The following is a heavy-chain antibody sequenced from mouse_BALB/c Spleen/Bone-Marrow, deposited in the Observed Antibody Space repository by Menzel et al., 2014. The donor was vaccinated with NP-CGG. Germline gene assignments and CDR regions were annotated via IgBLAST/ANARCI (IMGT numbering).Heavy chain of an antibody. D-gene: IGHD2-3*01. J-gene: IGHJ2*01. CDR3: ARHEGGEMGFDY. Sequence: VKLVESGAGLVKPGASVKLSCKASGYTFTEYIIHWVKQRSGQSLEWIGWFYPGSGSIKYNEKFKDKATLTADKSSSTVYMELSRLTSEDSAVYFCARHEGGEMGFDYWGQGTTLTVSS. CDR2: FYPGSGSI. CDR1: GYTFTEYI. V-gene: IGHV1-62-2*01.